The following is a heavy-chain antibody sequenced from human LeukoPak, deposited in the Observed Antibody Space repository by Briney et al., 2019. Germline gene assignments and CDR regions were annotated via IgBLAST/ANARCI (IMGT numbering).Heavy chain of an antibody. D-gene: IGHD3-16*01. CDR1: GFTFSSYA. V-gene: IGHV3-30-3*01. CDR3: ARERFRGGEGAFDI. CDR2: ISYDGSNN. J-gene: IGHJ3*02. Sequence: PGVSLRLSCAASGFTFSSYAMHWVGQAPGKGLEWAAVISYDGSNNFYADSVKGRFTISRDNSKNTLYLQMNSLRAEDTAVYYCARERFRGGEGAFDIWGQGTMVTVSS.